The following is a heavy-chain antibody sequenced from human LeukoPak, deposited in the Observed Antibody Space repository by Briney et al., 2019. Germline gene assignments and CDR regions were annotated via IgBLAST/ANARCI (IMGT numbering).Heavy chain of an antibody. CDR3: ARVSYDFWSGYYTYYYYYMDV. CDR1: GGSISSYY. Sequence: SETLSLTCTVSGGSISSYYWSWIRQPPGKGLEWVGYIYYSGSTNYNPPLKSRVTISVDTSKKQFSLKLSSVTAADTAVYYCARVSYDFWSGYYTYYYYYMDVWGKGTTVTVSS. V-gene: IGHV4-59*01. CDR2: IYYSGST. D-gene: IGHD3-3*01. J-gene: IGHJ6*03.